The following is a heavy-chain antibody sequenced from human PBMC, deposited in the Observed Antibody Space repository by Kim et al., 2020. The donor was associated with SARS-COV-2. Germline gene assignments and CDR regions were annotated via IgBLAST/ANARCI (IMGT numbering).Heavy chain of an antibody. D-gene: IGHD6-19*01. V-gene: IGHV3-30*18. CDR1: GFTFSSYG. CDR2: ISYDGSKK. J-gene: IGHJ2*01. CDR3: AKEGLSACWYFDL. Sequence: GGSLRLSCAASGFTFSSYGMHWVRQDPGKGLEWVAVISYDGSKKYYADSVKGRCTISRDNSKNTLYLRMNSLRAEDTAEDYCAKEGLSACWYFDLWGRDT.